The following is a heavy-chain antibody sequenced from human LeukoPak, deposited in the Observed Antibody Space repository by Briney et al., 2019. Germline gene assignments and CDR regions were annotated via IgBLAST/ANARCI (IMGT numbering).Heavy chain of an antibody. CDR1: GYTFTSYG. V-gene: IGHV1-18*01. D-gene: IGHD4-17*01. CDR2: ISAYNGDT. J-gene: IGHJ3*02. Sequence: ASVSVSCKASGYTFTSYGISWVRQAPGQGREWMGWISAYNGDTNYAQKLQGRVTMTTDTSTSTAYMERRSLRSDDTAVYYCARDLGYGDYVGGGDAFDIWGQGTMVTVSS. CDR3: ARDLGYGDYVGGGDAFDI.